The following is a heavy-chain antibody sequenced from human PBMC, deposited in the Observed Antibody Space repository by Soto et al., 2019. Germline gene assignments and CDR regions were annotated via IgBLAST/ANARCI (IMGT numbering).Heavy chain of an antibody. CDR2: INHSGST. CDR1: GGSFSVYY. V-gene: IGHV4-34*01. D-gene: IGHD4-17*01. Sequence: SETLSLTCAVYGGSFSVYYWSWIRQPPGKGLEWSGEINHSGSTNYTPSLKSRVTISVDTSKNQFSLKLSSVTAADTAVYYCARGSRYGESRGVLKVGYYYGMDVWGQVTTVPVSS. J-gene: IGHJ6*02. CDR3: ARGSRYGESRGVLKVGYYYGMDV.